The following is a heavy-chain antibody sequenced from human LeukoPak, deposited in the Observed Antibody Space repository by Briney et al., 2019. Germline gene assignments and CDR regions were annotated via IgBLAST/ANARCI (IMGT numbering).Heavy chain of an antibody. D-gene: IGHD3-16*01. V-gene: IGHV3-23*01. J-gene: IGHJ3*02. CDR2: ISGSGANT. CDR3: ARGGPPRDAFDI. CDR1: DFTFSSYA. Sequence: GGSLRLSCAASDFTFSSYAMNWVRQAPGKGLEWVSSISGSGANTNYADSVKGRFTISRDNAKNTLSLQMNSLRADDTAVYYCARGGPPRDAFDIWGQGTMVTVSS.